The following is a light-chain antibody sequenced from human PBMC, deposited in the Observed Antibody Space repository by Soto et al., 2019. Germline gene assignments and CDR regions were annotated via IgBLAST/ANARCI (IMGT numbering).Light chain of an antibody. CDR2: EVR. V-gene: IGLV1-40*01. Sequence: QPVLTQPPSVSGAPGQRVTISCTGSSSNIGAGFDVHWYHQIAGTAPKLIIYEVRNRPSGISSRFSGSRSGNTASLTISGLQPEDEGDYYCSAYTARSTLVFGGGTKVTVL. J-gene: IGLJ3*02. CDR1: SSNIGAGFD. CDR3: SAYTARSTLV.